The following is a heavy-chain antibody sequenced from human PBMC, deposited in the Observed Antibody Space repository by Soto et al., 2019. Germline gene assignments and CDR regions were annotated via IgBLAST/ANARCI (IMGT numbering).Heavy chain of an antibody. CDR2: ISAGSEGA. V-gene: IGHV3-23*01. CDR3: ARDLWWYLH. CDR1: GFTFSSHA. J-gene: IGHJ4*02. Sequence: EVQLLESGGGLVQPGGALRLSCAASGFTFSSHAMSWVRQAPGKGLEWISSISAGSEGAYYADSVKGRFTIPRDNFNDTLYVQMNSLRAEDTAVYYCARDLWWYLHWGQGTLVTVSS. D-gene: IGHD2-15*01.